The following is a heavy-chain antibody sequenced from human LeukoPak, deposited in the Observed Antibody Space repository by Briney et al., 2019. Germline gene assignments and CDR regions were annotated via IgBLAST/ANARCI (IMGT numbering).Heavy chain of an antibody. CDR2: IYYSGST. D-gene: IGHD3-3*01. J-gene: IGHJ4*02. CDR3: ARGRYDFGCGYLVGFDY. CDR1: GGSISSYY. Sequence: SETLSLTCTVSGGSISSYYWSWIRQPPGQGLEWIGYIYYSGSTNYNPSLKSRVTISVDTSKNQFSLKLSSVTAADTAVYYCARGRYDFGCGYLVGFDYWGQGTLVTVST. V-gene: IGHV4-59*01.